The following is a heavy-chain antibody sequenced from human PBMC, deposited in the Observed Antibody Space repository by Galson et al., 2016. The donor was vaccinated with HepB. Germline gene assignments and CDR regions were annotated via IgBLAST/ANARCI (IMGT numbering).Heavy chain of an antibody. CDR1: GFTFNTYG. Sequence: SLRLSCAASGFTFNTYGMHWIRQAPGKGLQWVAVIWYDGTVRYYTDSVKGRFTISRDNSKNTMYLQMSSLRAEDTALYFCAREVQLWDGFDVWGQGTTVTVSS. D-gene: IGHD1-1*01. CDR2: IWYDGTVR. V-gene: IGHV3-33*01. J-gene: IGHJ6*02. CDR3: AREVQLWDGFDV.